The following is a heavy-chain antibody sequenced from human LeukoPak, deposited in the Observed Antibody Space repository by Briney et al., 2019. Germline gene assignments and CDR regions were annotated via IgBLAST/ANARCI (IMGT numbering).Heavy chain of an antibody. D-gene: IGHD6-19*01. J-gene: IGHJ4*02. CDR3: ARAPGYSSGWYFDY. CDR1: GYTFTSYG. V-gene: IGHV1-18*01. CDR2: ISAYNGNT. Sequence: ASVRVSCKASGYTFTSYGISWVRQAPGQGREWMGRISAYNGNTNYAQNLRGGVTMTTDTSTSTAYMEMRSLRSDDPAVYYCARAPGYSSGWYFDYWGQGTLVTVSS.